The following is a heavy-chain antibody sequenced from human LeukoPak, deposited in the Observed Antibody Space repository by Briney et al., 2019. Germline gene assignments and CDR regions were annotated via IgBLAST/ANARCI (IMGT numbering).Heavy chain of an antibody. CDR3: ARGRINIVVVPAARYWFDP. V-gene: IGHV4-34*01. CDR1: GGSFSGYY. Sequence: SETLSLACAVYGGSFSGYYWSWIRQPPGKGLEWIGEINHSGSTNYNPSLKSRVTISVDTSKNQFSLKLSSVTAADTAVYYCARGRINIVVVPAARYWFDPWGQGTLVTVSS. CDR2: INHSGST. J-gene: IGHJ5*02. D-gene: IGHD2-2*01.